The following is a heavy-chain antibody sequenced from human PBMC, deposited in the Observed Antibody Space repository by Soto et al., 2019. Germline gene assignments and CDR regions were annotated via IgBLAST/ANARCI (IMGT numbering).Heavy chain of an antibody. Sequence: PGGSLRLSCAASGFTFSGYCMHWVRQAPGKGLEWVAVISYDGSNKYYADSVKGRFTISRDNSKNTLYLQMNSLRAEDTAVYYCAKVIIVATMSATDYWGQGTLVTVSS. CDR3: AKVIIVATMSATDY. D-gene: IGHD5-12*01. J-gene: IGHJ4*02. V-gene: IGHV3-30*18. CDR1: GFTFSGYC. CDR2: ISYDGSNK.